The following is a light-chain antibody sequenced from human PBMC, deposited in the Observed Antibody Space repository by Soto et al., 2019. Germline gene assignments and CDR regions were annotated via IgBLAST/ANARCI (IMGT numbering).Light chain of an antibody. CDR3: CSYAGSNTLI. V-gene: IGLV2-8*01. J-gene: IGLJ2*01. CDR1: RRDVGIFNY. Sequence: QSALTQPPSASGSPGQSVTISCTGTRRDVGIFNYVSWYKQHPDQAPKLLIFEVNKRPSGVPDRFSASKSGNTASLTVSGLQAEDEADYYCCSYAGSNTLIFGGGTKLTV. CDR2: EVN.